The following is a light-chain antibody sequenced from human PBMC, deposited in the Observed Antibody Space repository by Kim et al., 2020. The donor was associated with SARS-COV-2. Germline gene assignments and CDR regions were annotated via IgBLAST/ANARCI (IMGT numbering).Light chain of an antibody. Sequence: SIKLTCALSSGHSSYAIAWHQQQPEKGPRYLIKLNSDGSHSEGDGIPDRFSGSSSGAERYLTISSLQSEDEADYYCQTWGTGIRVVFGGGTQLTVL. CDR3: QTWGTGIRVV. CDR2: LNSDGSH. CDR1: SGHSSYA. J-gene: IGLJ2*01. V-gene: IGLV4-69*01.